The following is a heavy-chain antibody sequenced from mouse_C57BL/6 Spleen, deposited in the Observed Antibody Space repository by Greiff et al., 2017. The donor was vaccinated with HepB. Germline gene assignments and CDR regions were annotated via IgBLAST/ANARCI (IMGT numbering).Heavy chain of an antibody. D-gene: IGHD1-1*01. CDR2: IHPNSGST. CDR1: GYTFTSYW. J-gene: IGHJ4*01. Sequence: QVQLQQPGAELVKPGASVKLSCKASGYTFTSYWMHWVKQRPGQGLEWIGMIHPNSGSTNYNEKFKSKATLTVDKSSSTAYMQLSSLTSEDSAVYYCARGDYYGSSYWAMDYWGQRTSVTVSS. CDR3: ARGDYYGSSYWAMDY. V-gene: IGHV1-64*01.